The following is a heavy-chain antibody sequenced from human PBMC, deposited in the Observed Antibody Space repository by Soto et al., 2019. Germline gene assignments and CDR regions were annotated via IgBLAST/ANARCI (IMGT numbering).Heavy chain of an antibody. J-gene: IGHJ5*02. V-gene: IGHV4-4*02. Sequence: PSETLSLTCAVSGGSISSSNWWSWVRQPPGKGLEWIGEINHSGSTHYNPSLKSRVTISVDTSKNQFSLRLSSVTAADTAIYYCATRITVFGLLIPPFDPWGQGTQVTVSS. CDR1: GGSISSSNW. D-gene: IGHD3-3*01. CDR3: ATRITVFGLLIPPFDP. CDR2: INHSGST.